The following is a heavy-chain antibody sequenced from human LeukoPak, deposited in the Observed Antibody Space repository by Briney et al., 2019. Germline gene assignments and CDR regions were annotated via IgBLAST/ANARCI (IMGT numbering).Heavy chain of an antibody. CDR1: GYTFTCYY. Sequence: ASVKVSCKASGYTFTCYYMHWVRQAPGQGLEWMGWINPNSGGTNYAQKFQGRVTMTRDTSISTAYMELSRLRSDDTAVYYCATPIVVVTAPDYWGQGTLVTVSA. CDR2: INPNSGGT. CDR3: ATPIVVVTAPDY. J-gene: IGHJ4*02. D-gene: IGHD2-21*02. V-gene: IGHV1-2*02.